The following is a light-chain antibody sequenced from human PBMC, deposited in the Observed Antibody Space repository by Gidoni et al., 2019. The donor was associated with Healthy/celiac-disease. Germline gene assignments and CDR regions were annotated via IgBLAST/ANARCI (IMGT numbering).Light chain of an antibody. CDR1: KLGEKY. CDR3: QAWDSSTAFVV. V-gene: IGLV3-1*01. CDR2: QDS. J-gene: IGLJ2*01. Sequence: YELTQPPSVSVSPGQTASITCSGEKLGEKYTCWYQQKPGQSPVLVIYQDSKRHSGIPERFSGSNSGNTATLTISGTPAMDEADYYCQAWDSSTAFVVFGGGTKLTVL.